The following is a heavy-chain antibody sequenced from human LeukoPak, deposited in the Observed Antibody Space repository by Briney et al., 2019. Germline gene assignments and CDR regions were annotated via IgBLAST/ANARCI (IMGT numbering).Heavy chain of an antibody. D-gene: IGHD4-17*01. CDR3: ARDLFGDLGSDDAFDI. CDR1: GGSISSYY. CDR2: IYTSGST. J-gene: IGHJ3*02. V-gene: IGHV4-4*07. Sequence: PSETLSLTCTVSGGSISSYYWSWIRQPAGKGLEWIGRIYTSGSTNYNPSLKSRVTMSVDTSKNQFSLKLSSVTAADTAVYYCARDLFGDLGSDDAFDIWGQGTMVTVSS.